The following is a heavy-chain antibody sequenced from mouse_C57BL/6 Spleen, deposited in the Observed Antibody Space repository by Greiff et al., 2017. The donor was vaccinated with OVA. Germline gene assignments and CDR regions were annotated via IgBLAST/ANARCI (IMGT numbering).Heavy chain of an antibody. CDR1: GYTFTEYT. CDR3: ARHEEELGFAY. V-gene: IGHV1-62-2*01. J-gene: IGHJ3*01. Sequence: VKLMESGAELVKPGASVKLSCKASGYTFTEYTIHWVKQRSGQGLEWIGWFYPGSGSIKYNEKFKDKATLTADKSTSTVYMELSRLTSEDAAVYFCARHEEELGFAYWGQGTLVTVSA. D-gene: IGHD3-1*01. CDR2: FYPGSGSI.